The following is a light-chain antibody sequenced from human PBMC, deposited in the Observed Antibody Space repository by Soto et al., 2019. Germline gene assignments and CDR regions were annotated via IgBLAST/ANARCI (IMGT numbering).Light chain of an antibody. CDR2: AAS. CDR1: QDIDNY. V-gene: IGKV1-33*01. CDR3: QQHDTRPTMT. J-gene: IGKJ5*01. Sequence: IQVTQSPSSLSASVGESVTITSRASQDIDNYLNWYQHRPGEAPTLLIYAASYLETGVSTRFSGSGSGTDFSFTITNLRPEDSGTYYCQQHDTRPTMTFGQGTRLEIK.